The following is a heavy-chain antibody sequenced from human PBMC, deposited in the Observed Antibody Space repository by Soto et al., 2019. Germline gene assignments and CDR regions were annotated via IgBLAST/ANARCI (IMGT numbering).Heavy chain of an antibody. CDR2: IYYSGST. D-gene: IGHD3-9*01. CDR3: ARELTLGWFDP. J-gene: IGHJ5*02. V-gene: IGHV4-59*01. CDR1: GGSISSYY. Sequence: LSLTCTVSGGSISSYYWSWIRQPPGKGLEWIGYIYYSGSTNYNPSLKSRVTISVDTSKNQSSLKLSSVTAADTAVYYCARELTLGWFDPWGQGTLVTVSS.